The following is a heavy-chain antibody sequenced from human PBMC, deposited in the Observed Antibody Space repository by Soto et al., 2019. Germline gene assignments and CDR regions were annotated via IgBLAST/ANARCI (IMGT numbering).Heavy chain of an antibody. Sequence: QVQLRESGPGLVKTSGTLSLTCVVSGGSISSTNWWTWVRQPPGKGLEWIGGIYHSGSPTFSPSPRGRATVAVAQSKNQFSLRLRSVTAAAAAVDYCAGLPPRLVVALVPVPPGGEGILVTVSS. D-gene: IGHD2-21*01. CDR2: IYHSGSP. V-gene: IGHV4-4*02. CDR1: GGSISSTNW. CDR3: AGLPPRLVVALVPVPP. J-gene: IGHJ5*02.